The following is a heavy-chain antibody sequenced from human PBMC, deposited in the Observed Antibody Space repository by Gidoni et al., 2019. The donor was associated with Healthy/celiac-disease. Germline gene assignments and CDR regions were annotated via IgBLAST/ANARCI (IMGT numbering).Heavy chain of an antibody. CDR1: GGSFSGYY. D-gene: IGHD2-2*01. CDR3: ARGVIVVVPAASVYFDY. Sequence: QVQLQQWGAGLLKPSETLSLTCAVYGGSFSGYYWSWIRQPPGKGLEWIGEINHSGSTNYNPSLKSRVTISVDTSKNQFSLKLSSVTAADTAVYYCARGVIVVVPAASVYFDYWGQGTLVTVSS. CDR2: INHSGST. J-gene: IGHJ4*02. V-gene: IGHV4-34*01.